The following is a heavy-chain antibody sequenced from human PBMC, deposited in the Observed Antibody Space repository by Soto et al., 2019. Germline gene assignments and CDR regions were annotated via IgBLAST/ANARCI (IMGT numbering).Heavy chain of an antibody. D-gene: IGHD3-3*01. Sequence: GGSLRLSCAASGFSFGSYALSWVRQAPGKGLEWVSTISGSDGKTFYADSVKGRFSISRDTSQSTLYLQMNSLKADDTAMYYCARWSYLDYWGQGTRVTVSS. CDR2: ISGSDGKT. CDR3: ARWSYLDY. J-gene: IGHJ4*02. V-gene: IGHV3-23*01. CDR1: GFSFGSYA.